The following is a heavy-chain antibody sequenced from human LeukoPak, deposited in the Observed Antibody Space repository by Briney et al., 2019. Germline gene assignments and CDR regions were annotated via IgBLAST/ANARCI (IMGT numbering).Heavy chain of an antibody. CDR3: AKSDLAYCGGDCYSDY. D-gene: IGHD2-21*01. CDR2: ISGGGST. Sequence: GGSLRLSCAASGFTFSRYAMTWVRQAPGKGLDWVSGISGGGSTYYADTVEGRFTISRDNSKNTLYLQMNSLRAEDTAVYYCAKSDLAYCGGDCYSDYWGQGTLVTVSS. V-gene: IGHV3-23*01. J-gene: IGHJ4*02. CDR1: GFTFSRYA.